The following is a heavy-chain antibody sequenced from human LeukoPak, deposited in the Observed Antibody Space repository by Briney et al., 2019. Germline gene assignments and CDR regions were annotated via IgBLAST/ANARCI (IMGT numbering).Heavy chain of an antibody. CDR1: GFTFSSYW. CDR3: ARVCDDILTGYYYFDY. CDR2: IKQDGSEK. Sequence: GGSLRLSCAASGFTFSSYWMSWVRQAPGKGLEWVANIKQDGSEKYYVDSVKGRFTISRDNAKNSLYLQMNSLRAEDTAVYYCARVCDDILTGYYYFDYWGQGTLVTVSS. J-gene: IGHJ4*02. D-gene: IGHD3-9*01. V-gene: IGHV3-7*01.